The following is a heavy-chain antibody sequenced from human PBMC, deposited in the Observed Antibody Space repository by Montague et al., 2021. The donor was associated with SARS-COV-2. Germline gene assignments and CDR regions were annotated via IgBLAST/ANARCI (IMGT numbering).Heavy chain of an antibody. CDR2: IYHSGST. V-gene: IGHV4-38-2*02. CDR1: GYSISSGYY. CDR3: ARVRSITMIVVVITPMGWFDP. Sequence: SQSLSLACTVSGYSISSGYYWGWIRQPPGKGLEWIGSIYHSGSTYYNPSLKSRVTISVDTSKNQLSLTLSSVTAADTAVYYCARVRSITMIVVVITPMGWFDPWAREPWSPSPQ. D-gene: IGHD3-22*01. J-gene: IGHJ5*02.